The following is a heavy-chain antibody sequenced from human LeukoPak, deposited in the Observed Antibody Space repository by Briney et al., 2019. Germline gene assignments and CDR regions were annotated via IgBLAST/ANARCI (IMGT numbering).Heavy chain of an antibody. V-gene: IGHV1-46*01. CDR3: AREGDVDTATWHWFDP. D-gene: IGHD5-18*01. J-gene: IGHJ5*02. CDR1: GYTFTSYY. Sequence: ASVKVSCKASGYTFTSYYMHWVRQAPGQGLEWMGIINPSGGSTSYAQKFQGRVTMTRDTSTSTVYMELSSLRSEDTAVYYCAREGDVDTATWHWFDPWGQGTLVAVSS. CDR2: INPSGGST.